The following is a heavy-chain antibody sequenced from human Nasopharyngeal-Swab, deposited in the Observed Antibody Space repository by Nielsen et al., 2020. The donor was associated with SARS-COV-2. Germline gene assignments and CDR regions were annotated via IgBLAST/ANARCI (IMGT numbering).Heavy chain of an antibody. J-gene: IGHJ6*02. CDR2: IYSGGST. CDR1: GFTVSSNY. Sequence: GESLKISCAASGFTVSSNYMSWVRQAPGKGLEWVSVIYSGGSTYYADSVKGRFTLSRDNSKNTLYLQMNSLRAEDTAVYYCARVPCSSTSCYVGGYGMDVWGQGTTVTVSS. CDR3: ARVPCSSTSCYVGGYGMDV. V-gene: IGHV3-53*01. D-gene: IGHD2-2*01.